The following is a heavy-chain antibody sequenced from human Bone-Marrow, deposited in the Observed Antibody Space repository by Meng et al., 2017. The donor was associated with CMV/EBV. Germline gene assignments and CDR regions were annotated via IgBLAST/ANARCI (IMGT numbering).Heavy chain of an antibody. D-gene: IGHD3-16*02. CDR1: GGSISSGDYY. Sequence: QGRLQESGPCLVKPSQTLSLPCTVSGGSISSGDYYWSWIRQHPGKGLEWIGYIYYSGSTYYNPSLKSRVTISVDTSKNQFSLKLSSVTAADTAVYYCARVYDYDYVWGSYRQDWYFDLWGRGTLVTVSS. V-gene: IGHV4-30-4*08. CDR3: ARVYDYDYVWGSYRQDWYFDL. J-gene: IGHJ2*01. CDR2: IYYSGST.